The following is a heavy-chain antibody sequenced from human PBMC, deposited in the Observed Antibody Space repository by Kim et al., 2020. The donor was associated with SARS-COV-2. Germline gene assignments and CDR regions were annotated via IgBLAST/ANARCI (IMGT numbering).Heavy chain of an antibody. CDR2: ISGSGGST. D-gene: IGHD6-13*01. V-gene: IGHV3-23*01. CDR1: GFTFSYSA. CDR3: AKEGSSSYWYFDL. Sequence: GVSLRLSCAASGFTFSYSAMSWVRQAPGKGLEWVSAISGSGGSTHYADSVKGRFTISRDNSKNTLFLQMNSLRAEDTAVYYCAKEGSSSYWYFDLWGRGTLVTVSS. J-gene: IGHJ2*01.